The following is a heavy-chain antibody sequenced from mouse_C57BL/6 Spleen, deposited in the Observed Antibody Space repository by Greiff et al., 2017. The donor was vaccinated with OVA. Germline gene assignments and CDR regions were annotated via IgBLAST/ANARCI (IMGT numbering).Heavy chain of an antibody. D-gene: IGHD2-10*02. CDR1: GYTFTDYY. CDR3: ARAGYGNYGTWFAY. V-gene: IGHV1-26*01. CDR2: INPNNGGT. J-gene: IGHJ3*01. Sequence: VQLQQSGPELVKPGASVKISCKASGYTFTDYYMNWVKQSHGKSLEWIGDINPNNGGTSYNQKFKGKATLTVDKSSSTAYMELRSLTSEDSAVYYCARAGYGNYGTWFAYWGQGTLVTVSA.